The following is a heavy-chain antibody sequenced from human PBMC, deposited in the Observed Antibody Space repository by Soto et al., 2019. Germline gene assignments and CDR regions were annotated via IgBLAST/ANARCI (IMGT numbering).Heavy chain of an antibody. J-gene: IGHJ4*02. Sequence: PGGSLRLSCAASGFTFSSSWMHWVSQAPGKGQVWVSRINSDGSSTTYADSVKGRFTISRDNAKNTLYLQMNSLRAVDTAVYYCVRGEGGWETYWGQGTLVTVSS. V-gene: IGHV3-74*01. CDR3: VRGEGGWETY. CDR2: INSDGSST. CDR1: GFTFSSSW. D-gene: IGHD6-19*01.